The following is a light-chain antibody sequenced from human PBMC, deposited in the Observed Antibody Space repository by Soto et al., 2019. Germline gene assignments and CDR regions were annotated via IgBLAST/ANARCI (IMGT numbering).Light chain of an antibody. CDR2: GAS. CDR1: QSVNSDY. V-gene: IGKV3-20*01. J-gene: IGKJ5*01. CDR3: LHYGGSPLT. Sequence: EIVLTQSPGTLSLSPGERGTLSCRASQSVNSDYLAWFQQKPGQAPRLLIYGASTRTTGIPDRFSGSGSGTDFTLTIGRLEPGDFAVYYCLHYGGSPLTFGQGTRLEI.